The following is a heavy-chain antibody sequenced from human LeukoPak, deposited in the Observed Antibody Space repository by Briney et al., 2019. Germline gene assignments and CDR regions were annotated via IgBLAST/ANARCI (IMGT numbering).Heavy chain of an antibody. CDR3: SRFFSYGVKIAFQY. V-gene: IGHV3-30*02. CDR2: LRYDGSDK. CDR1: GFTFSRFG. D-gene: IGHD3-10*01. J-gene: IGHJ4*02. Sequence: PGGSLRLSCAASGFTFSRFGMLRVRQAPGKGLEWVAFLRYDGSDKEYAESVKGRFIISRDNSKNTLYVQMDSLRFEDTSVYFCSRFFSYGVKIAFQYWGEGTLVTVSS.